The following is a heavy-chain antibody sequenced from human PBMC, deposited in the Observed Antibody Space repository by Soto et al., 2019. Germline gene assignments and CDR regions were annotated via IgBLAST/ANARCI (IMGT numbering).Heavy chain of an antibody. V-gene: IGHV3-7*03. J-gene: IGHJ4*02. CDR3: ARARIDY. Sequence: EVQLVESGGCLVQPGGSLRLSCAVSGFIFIDYWMTWVRQAPGKGLEWVATISPEGSEKYYVDSLKGRFTISRDNAKNSLSLQRISLRAEDTALYYCARARIDYWGRGTLITVSS. CDR2: ISPEGSEK. CDR1: GFIFIDYW.